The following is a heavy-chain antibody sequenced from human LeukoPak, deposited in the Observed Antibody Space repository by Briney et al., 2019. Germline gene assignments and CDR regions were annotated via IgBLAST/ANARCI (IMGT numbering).Heavy chain of an antibody. V-gene: IGHV4-38-2*02. CDR2: IYHSGST. CDR1: GYSISSGYY. J-gene: IGHJ5*02. D-gene: IGHD3-3*01. CDR3: ARVTDFWSGYYTKWFDP. Sequence: KPSETLSLTCTVSGYSISSGYYWGWIRQPPGKGLEWIGSIYHSGSTYYNPSLKSRVTISVDTSKNQFSLKLSPVTAADTAVYYCARVTDFWSGYYTKWFDPWGQGTLVTVSS.